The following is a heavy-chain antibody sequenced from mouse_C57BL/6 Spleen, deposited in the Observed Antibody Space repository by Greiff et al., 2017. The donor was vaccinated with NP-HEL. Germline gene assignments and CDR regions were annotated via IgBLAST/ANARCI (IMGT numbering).Heavy chain of an antibody. CDR1: GYSITSGYY. Sequence: EVQLQESGPGLVKPSQSLSLTCSVTGYSITSGYYWNWIRQFPGNKLEWMGYISYDGSNNYNPSLKNRISITRDTSKNQIFLKLNSVTTEDTATYYCARACEGLAYWGQGTLVTVSA. V-gene: IGHV3-6*01. CDR2: ISYDGSN. J-gene: IGHJ3*01. CDR3: ARACEGLAY.